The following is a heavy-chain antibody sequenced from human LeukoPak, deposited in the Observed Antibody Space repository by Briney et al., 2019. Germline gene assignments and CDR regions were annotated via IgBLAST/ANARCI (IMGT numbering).Heavy chain of an antibody. Sequence: SVTASCTASGGTFSSYAISWVRQAPGQGLEWMGGIIPIFGTANYAQKFQGRVTITADESTSTAYMELRSLRSDDTAVYYCARDDKVGATDYWGQGTLVTVSS. CDR2: IIPIFGTA. D-gene: IGHD1-26*01. J-gene: IGHJ4*02. CDR1: GGTFSSYA. V-gene: IGHV1-69*13. CDR3: ARDDKVGATDY.